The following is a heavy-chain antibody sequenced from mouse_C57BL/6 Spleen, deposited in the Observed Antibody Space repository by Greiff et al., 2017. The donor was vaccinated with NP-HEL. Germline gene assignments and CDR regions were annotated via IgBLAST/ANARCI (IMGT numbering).Heavy chain of an antibody. CDR3: ARHLHGDGGFAY. J-gene: IGHJ3*01. CDR2: INSDGGST. CDR1: AYEFPSHD. Sequence: EVKLVESGGGLVQPGESLKLSCESHAYEFPSHDMSWVRKTPEKRLELVAAINSDGGSTYYPDTMERRFIISRYNTKKTLYLQMISLRSEDTALYYCARHLHGDGGFAYWGQGTLVTVSA. D-gene: IGHD3-3*01. V-gene: IGHV5-2*01.